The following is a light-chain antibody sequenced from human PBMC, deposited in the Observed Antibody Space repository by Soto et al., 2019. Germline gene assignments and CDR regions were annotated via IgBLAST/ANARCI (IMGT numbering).Light chain of an antibody. Sequence: MTHSAATLSVKKKERATLSCRASQSVSSNLAWYQQKPGQVPRLLIYGASTRATGIPARFSGSGSGTDFTLTISRLEPEDFAVYYCQQCGSSPWTFGQGTKV. CDR2: GAS. CDR3: QQCGSSPWT. CDR1: QSVSSN. V-gene: IGKV3-20*01. J-gene: IGKJ1*01.